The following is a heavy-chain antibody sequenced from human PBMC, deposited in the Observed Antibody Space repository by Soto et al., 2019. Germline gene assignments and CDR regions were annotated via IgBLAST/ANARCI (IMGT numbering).Heavy chain of an antibody. D-gene: IGHD2-2*01. Sequence: EVQLLESGGGLVQPGGSLRLSCAASGFTFSSYAMSWVRQAPGKGLEWVSAISGSGGSTYYADSVKGRFTISRDNSKNTRYLQMNSRRAEDTAVYYCAKGRGDGSSTSCDVGSDYWGQGTLVTVSS. J-gene: IGHJ4*02. CDR3: AKGRGDGSSTSCDVGSDY. V-gene: IGHV3-23*01. CDR1: GFTFSSYA. CDR2: ISGSGGST.